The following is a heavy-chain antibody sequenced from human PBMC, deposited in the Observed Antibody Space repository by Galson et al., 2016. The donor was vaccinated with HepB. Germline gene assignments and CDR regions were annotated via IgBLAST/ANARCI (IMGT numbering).Heavy chain of an antibody. Sequence: LSLTCSVSGGAIDSYYWSWIRQSPGTGLEWIGYMYASGRPSYNSSLMSRVTISVDKSRSQSTLNMTSVTAADTAVYYCAVSTSLFPTFNFWGQGTLVTVSS. CDR1: GGAIDSYY. J-gene: IGHJ4*02. D-gene: IGHD5/OR15-5a*01. CDR2: MYASGRP. V-gene: IGHV4-59*12. CDR3: AVSTSLFPTFNF.